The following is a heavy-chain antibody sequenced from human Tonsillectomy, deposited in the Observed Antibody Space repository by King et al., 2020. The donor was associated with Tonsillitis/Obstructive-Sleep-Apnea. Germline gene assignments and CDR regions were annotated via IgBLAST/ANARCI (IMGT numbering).Heavy chain of an antibody. V-gene: IGHV1-2*02. D-gene: IGHD1-26*01. CDR2: INPNSGGT. Sequence: QLVQSGTEVRKPGASVKVSCKASGYTFTDYYMHWVRQAPGQGLEWMGWINPNSGGTKYAQKFQGRVTMTRDTSISTAYMELSRLRSDDPAVYYCSRVPSIGYFDYCSQGTLVTVSS. CDR3: SRVPSIGYFDY. J-gene: IGHJ4*02. CDR1: GYTFTDYY.